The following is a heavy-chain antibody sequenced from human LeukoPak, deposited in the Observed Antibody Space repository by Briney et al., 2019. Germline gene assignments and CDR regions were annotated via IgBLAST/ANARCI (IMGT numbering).Heavy chain of an antibody. CDR3: ARQDMVRGAHAFDI. CDR2: IYPGDSDT. V-gene: IGHV5-51*01. D-gene: IGHD3-10*01. CDR1: GYSFTSYW. J-gene: IGHJ3*02. Sequence: GESLKISCKGSGYSFTSYWIGGVREMPGKGLEWMGIIYPGDSDTRYSPSFQGQVTISADKSISTAYLQWSSLKASDTAMYYCARQDMVRGAHAFDIWGQGTMVTVPS.